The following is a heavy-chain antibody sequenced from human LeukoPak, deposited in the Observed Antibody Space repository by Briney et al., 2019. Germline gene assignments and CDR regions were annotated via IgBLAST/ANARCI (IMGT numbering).Heavy chain of an antibody. V-gene: IGHV5-51*01. CDR1: GYSCTSYW. CDR2: IYPGDSEI. CDR3: ARRQSPDY. J-gene: IGHJ4*02. Sequence: GESLKISCQGSGYSCTSYWIGWVRQMPGKGLEWMGIIYPGDSEIIYSPSFQGQVTISADKSITTAYLQWSSLKASDSAMYYCARRQSPDYWGQGTLVTVSS.